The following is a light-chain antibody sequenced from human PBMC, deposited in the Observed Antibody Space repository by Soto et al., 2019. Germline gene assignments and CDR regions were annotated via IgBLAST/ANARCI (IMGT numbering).Light chain of an antibody. CDR2: DND. Sequence: QSVLTQAPSASGTSGQRVTISCSGSSSNIGGNSVNWYQHLPGTSPRLLIYDNDQRPSGVPDRFSGSKSGTSASLAISGLRSEDEADYYCAAWDDSLNGLYVFGTGTKVTVL. CDR3: AAWDDSLNGLYV. J-gene: IGLJ1*01. V-gene: IGLV1-44*01. CDR1: SSNIGGNS.